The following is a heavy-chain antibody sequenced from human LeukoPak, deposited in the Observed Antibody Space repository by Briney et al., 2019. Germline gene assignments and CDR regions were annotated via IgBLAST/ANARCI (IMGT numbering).Heavy chain of an antibody. V-gene: IGHV4-39*01. D-gene: IGHD6-13*01. CDR3: ARRMVAAAVN. Sequence: SETLSLXCTVSGGSISSSSYYWGWIRQPPGKGLEWIGSIYYSGSTYYNPSLKSRVTISVDTSKNQFSLKLSSVTAADTAVYYCARRMVAAAVNWGQGTLVTVSS. CDR2: IYYSGST. CDR1: GGSISSSSYY. J-gene: IGHJ4*02.